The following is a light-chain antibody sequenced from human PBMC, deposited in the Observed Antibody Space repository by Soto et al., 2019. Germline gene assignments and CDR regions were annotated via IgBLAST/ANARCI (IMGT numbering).Light chain of an antibody. CDR3: QQYGRSPT. Sequence: EIVLTQSPGTLSLSPGERAPLSCRASQSVIGSFLAWYQQKPGQAPRLLIYGASTRATGIPDRFSGSGSGTDFTLTISRLEPEDFAVYYCQQYGRSPTFGQGTRPEIK. CDR1: QSVIGSF. CDR2: GAS. J-gene: IGKJ5*01. V-gene: IGKV3-20*01.